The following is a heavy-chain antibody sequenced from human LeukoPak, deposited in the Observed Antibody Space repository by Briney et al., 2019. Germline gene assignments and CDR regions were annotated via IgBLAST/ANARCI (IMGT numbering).Heavy chain of an antibody. J-gene: IGHJ6*03. CDR2: IYHSGST. CDR1: GYSISSGYY. D-gene: IGHD3-10*02. CDR3: ARGHVDYYYMDV. Sequence: SETLSLTCTVSGYSISSGYYWGWLRQPPGKGLEWIGSIYHSGSTYYNPSLKSRVTMSVDTSKNQFSLKLSSVTAADTAVYYCARGHVDYYYMDVWGKGTTVTVSS. V-gene: IGHV4-38-2*02.